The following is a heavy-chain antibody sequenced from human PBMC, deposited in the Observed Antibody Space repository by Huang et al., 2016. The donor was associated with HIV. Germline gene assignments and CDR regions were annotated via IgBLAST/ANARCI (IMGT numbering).Heavy chain of an antibody. CDR3: AREVRSVDTDRPDGYYYRGLDV. V-gene: IGHV4-39*02. CDR1: GTSMTSSTFY. J-gene: IGHJ6*02. Sequence: QLRESGPGLVTPSETLSLTCSASGTSMTSSTFYWGWFRKPPGRVLEWIGSVYFRGNTYDHPSLKSRVTITMDTANKQYSMRLTLVTAADTAVYFCAREVRSVDTDRPDGYYYRGLDVWGQGTTVIVSS. CDR2: VYFRGNT. D-gene: IGHD2-2*03.